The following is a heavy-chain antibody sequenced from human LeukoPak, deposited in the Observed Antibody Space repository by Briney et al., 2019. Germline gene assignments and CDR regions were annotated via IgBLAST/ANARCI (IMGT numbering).Heavy chain of an antibody. V-gene: IGHV1-46*01. CDR3: ARASTVTTGYNWFDP. CDR2: INTSGGST. Sequence: AATLKVSCKASGYTFSSYYMHWVRQAPGQGLEWMGIINTSGGSTSYAQNFQGRVTMTRDTSTSTVYMELSSLRSEDTAVYYCARASTVTTGYNWFDPWGQGTLVTV. J-gene: IGHJ5*02. D-gene: IGHD4-17*01. CDR1: GYTFSSYY.